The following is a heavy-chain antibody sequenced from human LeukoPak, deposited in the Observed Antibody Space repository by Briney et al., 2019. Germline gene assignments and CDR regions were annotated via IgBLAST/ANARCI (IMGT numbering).Heavy chain of an antibody. CDR1: GFTFSSYW. CDR2: IKQDGSEK. CDR3: ARSGNYGVNWFDP. J-gene: IGHJ5*01. Sequence: GGSLRLSCAASGFTFSSYWLSWVRQAPGKGLEWVANIKQDGSEKYYVDSVKGRFTISRDNAENSLYLQMNSLGAEDTAVYYCARSGNYGVNWFDPWGQGTLVTVSS. D-gene: IGHD4-11*01. V-gene: IGHV3-7*01.